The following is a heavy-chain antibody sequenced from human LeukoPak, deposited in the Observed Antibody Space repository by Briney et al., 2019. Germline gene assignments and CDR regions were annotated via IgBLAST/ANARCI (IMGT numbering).Heavy chain of an antibody. D-gene: IGHD2-15*01. CDR3: AKDRGFVARDY. CDR2: IRYDGSHK. Sequence: GSLRLSCATSGFTFSSYGMHWVRQAPGKGLEWVTFIRYDGSHKYYADSVKGRFTISRDNSKNTLYLQMNSLRAEDTAVYYCAKDRGFVARDYWGQGTLVTVSS. CDR1: GFTFSSYG. V-gene: IGHV3-30*02. J-gene: IGHJ4*02.